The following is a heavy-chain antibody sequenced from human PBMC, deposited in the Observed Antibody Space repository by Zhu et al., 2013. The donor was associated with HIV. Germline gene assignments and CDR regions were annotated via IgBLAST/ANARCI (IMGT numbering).Heavy chain of an antibody. CDR2: INPNSGGT. CDR3: ARVGGGLRVVVTGAFDI. J-gene: IGHJ3*02. CDR1: GYTFTGYY. Sequence: QVQLVQSGAEVKKPGASVKVSCKASGYTFTGYYMHWVRQAPGQGLEWMGWINPNSGGTNYAQKFQGRVTMTRDTSISTAYMELSRLRSDDTAVYYCARVGGGLRVVVTGAFDIWGQGTMVTVSS. D-gene: IGHD2-15*01. V-gene: IGHV1-2*02.